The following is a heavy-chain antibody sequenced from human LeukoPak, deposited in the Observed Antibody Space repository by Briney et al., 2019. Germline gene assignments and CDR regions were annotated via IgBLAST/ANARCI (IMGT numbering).Heavy chain of an antibody. V-gene: IGHV3-23*01. CDR1: GFTVSSYG. CDR3: ARDPGRDSADWYFDL. Sequence: GRSLRLAWAAAGFTVSSYGMGWGRQAAGKGLGWVSAISVSGGSTYYAASVEGRFTISRDNSNNPLYLQMNTQSAEHMAVYYCARDPGRDSADWYFDLWGRGTLVTVSS. CDR2: ISVSGGST. J-gene: IGHJ2*01. D-gene: IGHD5-18*01.